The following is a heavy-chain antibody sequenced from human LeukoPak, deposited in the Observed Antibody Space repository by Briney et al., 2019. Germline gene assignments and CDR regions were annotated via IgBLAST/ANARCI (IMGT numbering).Heavy chain of an antibody. Sequence: TGGSLRLSCAASGFTFSSYSMTWVRQAPGKGLEWVSSISSSSSYIYYADSVKGRFTISRDNAKNSLYLQMNSLRAEDTAVYYCARAYSSGWYPDPWGQGTLVTVSS. D-gene: IGHD6-19*01. CDR3: ARAYSSGWYPDP. CDR1: GFTFSSYS. CDR2: ISSSSSYI. V-gene: IGHV3-21*01. J-gene: IGHJ5*02.